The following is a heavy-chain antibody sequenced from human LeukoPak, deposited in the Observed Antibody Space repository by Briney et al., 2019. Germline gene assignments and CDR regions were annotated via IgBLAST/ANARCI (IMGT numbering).Heavy chain of an antibody. CDR3: ARVLPHSSGWYGYYFEY. V-gene: IGHV4-39*07. CDR1: GGSISSSTYY. J-gene: IGHJ4*02. Sequence: SETLSLTCTVSGGSISSSTYYWGWIRQPPGKGLEWIGSIYYSGSTYYNPSLKSRVTISVDTSKNQFSLKLSSVTAADTAVYYCARVLPHSSGWYGYYFEYWGQGTLVTVSS. D-gene: IGHD6-19*01. CDR2: IYYSGST.